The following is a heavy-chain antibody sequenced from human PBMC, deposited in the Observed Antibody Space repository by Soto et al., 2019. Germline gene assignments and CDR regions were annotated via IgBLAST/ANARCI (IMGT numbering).Heavy chain of an antibody. CDR3: ARDRGYYYDSSGYYVSGYFDY. CDR2: IIPIFGTA. V-gene: IGHV1-69*01. CDR1: GGTFSSYA. J-gene: IGHJ4*02. D-gene: IGHD3-22*01. Sequence: QVQLVQSGAEVKKPGSSVKVSCKASGGTFSSYAISWVRQAPGQGLEWMGGIIPIFGTANYAQKFQGRVKITADESTSTAYMELSSLRSEDTAVYYCARDRGYYYDSSGYYVSGYFDYWGQGTLVTVSS.